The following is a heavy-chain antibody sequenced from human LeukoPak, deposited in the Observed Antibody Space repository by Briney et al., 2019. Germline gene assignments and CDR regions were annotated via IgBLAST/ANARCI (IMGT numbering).Heavy chain of an antibody. CDR1: GGSISSADYY. V-gene: IGHV4-31*03. J-gene: IGHJ4*02. D-gene: IGHD4-17*01. Sequence: SQTLSLTCTVSGGSISSADYYWSWFRQHPGKGLEWIGYICYNGITYYNPSLKSRLSISIDMSENQFSLRLYSVTAADTAVYYCARKKDDGDYHIDYWGQGTLVTVSS. CDR3: ARKKDDGDYHIDY. CDR2: ICYNGIT.